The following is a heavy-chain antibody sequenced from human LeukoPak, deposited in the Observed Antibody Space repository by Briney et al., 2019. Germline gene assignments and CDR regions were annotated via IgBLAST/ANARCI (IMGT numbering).Heavy chain of an antibody. J-gene: IGHJ5*02. CDR3: ARGDYNDGAGYLDH. CDR1: GGSIFSGDYY. CDR2: IYFNGIT. Sequence: SKTLSLTCTVSGGSIFSGDYYWNWIRQPPGKGLEWIGYIYFNGITYYNPFLESRVTISVDTSKNQFSLKLSSVTAADTAVYYCARGDYNDGAGYLDHWGQGTLVPVSS. V-gene: IGHV4-30-4*01. D-gene: IGHD3-22*01.